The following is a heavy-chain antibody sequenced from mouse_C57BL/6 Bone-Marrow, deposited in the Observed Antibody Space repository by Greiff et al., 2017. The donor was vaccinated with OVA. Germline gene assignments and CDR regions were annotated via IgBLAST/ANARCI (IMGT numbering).Heavy chain of an antibody. Sequence: EVMLVESGGDLVKPGGSLKLSCAASGFTFSSYGMSWVRQTPDKRLEWVATISSGGSYTYYPDSVKGRFTISRDNAKNTLYLQMSSLKSEDTAMYYCASAAAWFAYWGQGTLVTVSA. CDR3: ASAAAWFAY. CDR2: ISSGGSYT. V-gene: IGHV5-6*01. J-gene: IGHJ3*01. CDR1: GFTFSSYG.